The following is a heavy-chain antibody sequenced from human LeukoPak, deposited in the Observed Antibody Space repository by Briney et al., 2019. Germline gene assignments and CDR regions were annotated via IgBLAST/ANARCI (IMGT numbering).Heavy chain of an antibody. J-gene: IGHJ4*02. CDR2: IYYSGST. D-gene: IGHD3-22*01. CDR1: GGSISSGGYY. V-gene: IGHV4-31*03. CDR3: AREGGCYDSSGYPTYYFDY. Sequence: SQTLSLTCTVSGGSISSGGYYWSWIRQHPGKGLEWIGYIYYSGSTYYNPSLKSRVTISVDTSKNQFSLKLSSVTAADTAVYYCAREGGCYDSSGYPTYYFDYWGQGTLVTVSS.